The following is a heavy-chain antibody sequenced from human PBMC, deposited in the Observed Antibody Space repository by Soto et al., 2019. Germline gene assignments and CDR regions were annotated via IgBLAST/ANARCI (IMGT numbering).Heavy chain of an antibody. V-gene: IGHV3-11*06. Sequence: GGSLRLSCAASGFTFSDYYMSWIRQAPGKGLEWVSYIASSSSYTNYADSVKGRFTISRDNAKNSLFLHMNSLRVEDTAVYYCARGYGAFDMWGQRTMVTVSS. D-gene: IGHD1-20*01. CDR2: IASSSSYT. J-gene: IGHJ3*02. CDR1: GFTFSDYY. CDR3: ARGYGAFDM.